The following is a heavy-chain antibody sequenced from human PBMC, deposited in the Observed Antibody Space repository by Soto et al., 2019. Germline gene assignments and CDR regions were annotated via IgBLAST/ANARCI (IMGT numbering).Heavy chain of an antibody. V-gene: IGHV4-39*01. D-gene: IGHD1-20*01. Sequence: SETLSLTCTVSGSSISSSSYYCCWFRQPPGKGLEWIGSIYYSGSTYYNPSLKSRVTISVDTSKNQFSLKLSFVTAADTAVYYCARLYMYYFDYWGQGTLVTVS. CDR3: ARLYMYYFDY. CDR2: IYYSGST. CDR1: GSSISSSSYY. J-gene: IGHJ4*02.